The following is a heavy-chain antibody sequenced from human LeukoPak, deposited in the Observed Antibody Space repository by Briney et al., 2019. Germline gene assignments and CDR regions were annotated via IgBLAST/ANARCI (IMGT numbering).Heavy chain of an antibody. D-gene: IGHD6-6*01. CDR1: GFIFSSYS. V-gene: IGHV3-21*01. CDR2: ISSSSTYT. J-gene: IGHJ5*02. Sequence: PGGSLTLSCAASGFIFSSYSMNWVRQAPGKGLEWVSSISSSSTYTYYADSVKGRFTISRDNAKNSLYLQMNSLSAEDTAVYYCARDPYSSSSGWFDPWGQGTLVTVSS. CDR3: ARDPYSSSSGWFDP.